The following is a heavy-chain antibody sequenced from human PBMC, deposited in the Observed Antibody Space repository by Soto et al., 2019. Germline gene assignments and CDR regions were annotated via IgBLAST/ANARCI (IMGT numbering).Heavy chain of an antibody. D-gene: IGHD2-15*01. CDR3: ARGGIVAVPAALSSYDDYTNYCFDS. J-gene: IGHJ4*02. CDR1: GGSFSDFA. Sequence: QVQLPQSGAEVRKPGSSVKVSCRASGGSFSDFAFSWVRQAPGQGLEWMGGIIPMFAATKYAQRFQGRVTITADASARTAYLALSSLTSDDPAVYYCARGGIVAVPAALSSYDDYTNYCFDSWGQGTLVSVSS. V-gene: IGHV1-69*01. CDR2: IIPMFAAT.